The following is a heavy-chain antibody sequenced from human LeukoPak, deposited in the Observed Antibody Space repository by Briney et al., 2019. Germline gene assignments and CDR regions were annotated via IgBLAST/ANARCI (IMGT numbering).Heavy chain of an antibody. D-gene: IGHD4-23*01. J-gene: IGHJ4*02. CDR1: GFTFSSYS. V-gene: IGHV3-21*01. Sequence: PGGSLRLSCAASGFTFSSYSMSWVRQAPGKGLEWVSSISSSSSYIYYADSVKGRFTISRDNAKNSLYLQMNSLRAEDTAVYYCAREKRYGGNSEGGYWGQGTLVTVSS. CDR2: ISSSSSYI. CDR3: AREKRYGGNSEGGY.